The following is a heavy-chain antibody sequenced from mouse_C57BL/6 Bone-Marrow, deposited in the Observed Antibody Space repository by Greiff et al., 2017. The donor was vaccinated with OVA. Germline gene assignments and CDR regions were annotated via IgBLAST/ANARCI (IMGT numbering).Heavy chain of an antibody. J-gene: IGHJ4*01. CDR3: ARYKRAYGDEGYAMDD. CDR1: GFTFTDYY. V-gene: IGHV7-3*01. CDR2: IRNKANGYTT. Sequence: DVMLVESGGGLVQPGGSLSLSCAASGFTFTDYYMSWVRQPPGKALEWLGFIRNKANGYTTEYSASVKGRFTISRDNSPNILYLQMNTLRAEDSATYYCARYKRAYGDEGYAMDDWGQGTSVTVSS. D-gene: IGHD2-13*01.